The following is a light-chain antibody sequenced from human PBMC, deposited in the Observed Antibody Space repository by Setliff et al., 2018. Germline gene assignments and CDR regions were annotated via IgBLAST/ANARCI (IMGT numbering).Light chain of an antibody. J-gene: IGLJ1*01. Sequence: QSALTQPASVSGSPGQSITISCTGTSSDVGYYNYVSWYQQHPGKAPKLMIYEVSYRPSGVSNRFSGSKSGNTASLTISGLQAEDEADYYCSSYTSSSTRVFGTGTKVTVL. CDR3: SSYTSSSTRV. V-gene: IGLV2-14*01. CDR2: EVS. CDR1: SSDVGYYNY.